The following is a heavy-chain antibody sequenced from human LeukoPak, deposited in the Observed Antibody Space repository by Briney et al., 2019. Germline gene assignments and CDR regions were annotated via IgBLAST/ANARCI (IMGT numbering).Heavy chain of an antibody. CDR3: AKSPIQLWLVVDY. CDR1: GFTFSSYG. D-gene: IGHD5-18*01. CDR2: IVYDGSNK. V-gene: IGHV3-30*18. J-gene: IGHJ4*02. Sequence: GGSLRLSCAASGFTFSSYGMHWVRQAPGKGLEWVALIVYDGSNKYDESSKHYADSVKGRFTISRDNSKNTLYLQMNSLRAEDTAVYYCAKSPIQLWLVVDYWGQGTLVTVSS.